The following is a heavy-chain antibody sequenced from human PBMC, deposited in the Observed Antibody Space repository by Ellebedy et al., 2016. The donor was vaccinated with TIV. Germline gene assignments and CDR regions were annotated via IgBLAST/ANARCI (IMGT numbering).Heavy chain of an antibody. CDR2: IWYDGSNK. J-gene: IGHJ4*02. V-gene: IGHV3-33*08. Sequence: SLKISCAASGFTFSSYGMHSVRQAPGKGLEWVAVIWYDGSNKYYADSVKGRFTISRDNSKNTLYLQMNSLRAEDTAVYYCARVWKNFDWLPPLDYWGQGTLVTVSS. CDR1: GFTFSSYG. CDR3: ARVWKNFDWLPPLDY. D-gene: IGHD3-9*01.